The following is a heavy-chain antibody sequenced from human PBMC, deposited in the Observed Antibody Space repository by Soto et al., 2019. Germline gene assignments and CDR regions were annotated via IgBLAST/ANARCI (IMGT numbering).Heavy chain of an antibody. CDR3: AKDRAYVDTAMDDYYYGMDV. V-gene: IGHV3-23*01. CDR1: GFTFSRYA. D-gene: IGHD5-18*01. CDR2: ISGSGGST. Sequence: GSLRLSCAASGFTFSRYAMSWVRQAPGKGLEWVSAISGSGGSTYYADSVKGRFTISRDNSKNTLYLQMNSLRAEDTAVYYCAKDRAYVDTAMDDYYYGMDVWGQGTTVTVSS. J-gene: IGHJ6*02.